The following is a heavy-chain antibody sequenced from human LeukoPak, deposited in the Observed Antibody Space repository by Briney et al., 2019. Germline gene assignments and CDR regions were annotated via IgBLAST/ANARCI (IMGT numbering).Heavy chain of an antibody. CDR1: GFTFSDYY. J-gene: IGHJ4*02. CDR3: ARRAGGYSHPYDY. V-gene: IGHV3-53*01. Sequence: GGSLRLSCAASGFTFSDYYMSWIRQAPGKGLQWVSLIYSGDTTLYADSVKGRFTISRDISKNTLYLQMSSLRAEDTAVYYCARRAGGYSHPYDYWGQGVSVTVSS. CDR2: IYSGDTT. D-gene: IGHD4-23*01.